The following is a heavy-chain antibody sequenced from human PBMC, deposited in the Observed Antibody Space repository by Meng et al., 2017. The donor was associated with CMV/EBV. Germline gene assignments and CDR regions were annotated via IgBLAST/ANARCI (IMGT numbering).Heavy chain of an antibody. Sequence: GESLKISCAASGFTFISYSMHWVRQAPGKGLEWVAFISYDASNKYYADSVKGRFTLSRDNSKNTLYLQMNSLRAEDTAVYYCARSLRIAVAGYFDYWGQGTLVTVSS. CDR1: GFTFISYS. V-gene: IGHV3-30*04. D-gene: IGHD6-19*01. CDR2: ISYDASNK. CDR3: ARSLRIAVAGYFDY. J-gene: IGHJ4*02.